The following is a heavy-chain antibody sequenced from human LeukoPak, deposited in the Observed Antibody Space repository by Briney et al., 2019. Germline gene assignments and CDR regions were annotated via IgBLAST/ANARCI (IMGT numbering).Heavy chain of an antibody. J-gene: IGHJ4*02. Sequence: SETLSLTCTVSGGSISSHYWSWIRQPPGKGLEWLGYIYYSGSTNYNPSLKSRVTISVDTSKDQFSLRLRSVTAADTAVYYCARGASLGSVDYWGQGTLVTVSS. D-gene: IGHD3-10*01. CDR2: IYYSGST. CDR3: ARGASLGSVDY. CDR1: GGSISSHY. V-gene: IGHV4-59*11.